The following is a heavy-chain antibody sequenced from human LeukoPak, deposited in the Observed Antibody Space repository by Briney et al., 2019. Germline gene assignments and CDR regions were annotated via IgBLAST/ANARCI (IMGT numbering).Heavy chain of an antibody. CDR1: GFTFSIYW. D-gene: IGHD3-3*01. CDR3: ARAVRAHPPADF. Sequence: GGALRLSCAASGFTFSIYWMHWVRQAPGKGLVWVSRINSDGSSTSYAGSVKGRFTISRDNAKNTLYLHMSSLRAEDTGVYYCARAVRAHPPADFWGQGTLVTVSS. J-gene: IGHJ4*02. V-gene: IGHV3-74*01. CDR2: INSDGSST.